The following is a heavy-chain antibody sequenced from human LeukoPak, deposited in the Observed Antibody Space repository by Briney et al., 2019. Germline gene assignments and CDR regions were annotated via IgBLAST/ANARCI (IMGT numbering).Heavy chain of an antibody. CDR2: IYYSGST. V-gene: IGHV4-39*01. CDR3: ARGVFPGNSRKNYFDP. J-gene: IGHJ5*02. CDR1: GGSISSSSYY. Sequence: PSETLSLTCTVSGGSISSSSYYWGWIRQPPGTGLEWIGSIYYSGSTYYNPSLKSRVTISVDTSKNQFSLMLRSVTAADTAIYYCARGVFPGNSRKNYFDPWGQGTPVTVSS. D-gene: IGHD1-14*01.